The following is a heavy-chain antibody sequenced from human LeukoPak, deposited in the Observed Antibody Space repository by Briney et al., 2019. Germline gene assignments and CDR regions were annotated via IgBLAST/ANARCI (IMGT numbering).Heavy chain of an antibody. CDR3: ARRGRQFCSGGHCYRPSAFDI. CDR1: GGSFSGYY. CDR2: INHSGST. Sequence: ASETLSLTCAVYGGSFSGYYWNWIRQSPGKGLEWIGEINHSGSTNYNPSLEGRVTISVDTSKNQFSLKLNSVTAAHTAVYYCARRGRQFCSGGHCYRPSAFDIWGQGTMVTVSS. J-gene: IGHJ3*02. D-gene: IGHD2-15*01. V-gene: IGHV4-34*01.